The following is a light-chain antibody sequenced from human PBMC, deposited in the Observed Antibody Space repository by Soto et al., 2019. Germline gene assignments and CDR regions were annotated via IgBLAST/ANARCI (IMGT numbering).Light chain of an antibody. J-gene: IGKJ5*01. CDR3: LLHNSYPIT. V-gene: IGKV1-5*01. CDR2: DAS. CDR1: LTIGNW. Sequence: IVPSDCRASLTIGNWLAWYQPKPGQAPKLLIYDASTLESGVPSRFSGSGSGTEFTLTISSLQPEDFATYYCLLHNSYPITFGQGTRLEIK.